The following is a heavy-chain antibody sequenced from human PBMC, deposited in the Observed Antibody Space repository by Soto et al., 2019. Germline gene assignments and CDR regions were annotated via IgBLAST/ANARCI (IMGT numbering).Heavy chain of an antibody. Sequence: QVELQQSGPGVVRPSETLSLTCSVSGASISKTSSYWGWIRQPPGKGLEWIGSINYSGTAYYSPSLRSRATLSADTSANQFSLRLMSVTAADTAFYFCVRRVNIPSWYFDLWGREKPVIVSS. V-gene: IGHV4-39*01. CDR3: VRRVNIPSWYFDL. D-gene: IGHD2-21*01. CDR1: GASISKTSSY. CDR2: INYSGTA. J-gene: IGHJ2*01.